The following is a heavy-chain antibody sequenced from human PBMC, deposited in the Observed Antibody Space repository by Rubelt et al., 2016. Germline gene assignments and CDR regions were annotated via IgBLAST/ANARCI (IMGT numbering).Heavy chain of an antibody. CDR3: SVGVLAARPCAC. D-gene: IGHD6-6*01. CDR2: INHSGST. CDR1: GGSFSGYY. Sequence: QVQLQQWGAGLLKPSETLSLTCAVYGGSFSGYYWSWIRQPPGKGLEWIGEINHSGSTNYNPSLKSRVTISVDTSTNQFSLRRTSVTAADTAGYYCSVGVLAARPCACWGRGTRVTVTS. J-gene: IGHJ1*01. V-gene: IGHV4-34*01.